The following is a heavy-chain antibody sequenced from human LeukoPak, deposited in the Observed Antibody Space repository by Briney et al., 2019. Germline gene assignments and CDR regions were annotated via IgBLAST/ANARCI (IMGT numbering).Heavy chain of an antibody. CDR1: GFTFDDYG. V-gene: IGHV3-20*04. J-gene: IGHJ4*02. D-gene: IGHD6-19*01. Sequence: GGSLRLSCAASGFTFDDYGVSWVRQAPGKGLEWVSGINWDGGSTGYADSVKGRFTISRDNAKNSLYLQMNSLRAEDTALYYCARDRGGWYAFDYWGQGTLVTVSS. CDR2: INWDGGST. CDR3: ARDRGGWYAFDY.